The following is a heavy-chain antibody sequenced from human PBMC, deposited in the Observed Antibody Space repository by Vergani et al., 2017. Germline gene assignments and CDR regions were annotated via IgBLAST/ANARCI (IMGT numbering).Heavy chain of an antibody. V-gene: IGHV4-61*02. Sequence: QMQLQESGPGLVKPSQTLSLTCTVSGGSISSSNSYWSWIRQPAGKGLEWIGRIYTSGSTNYNPSLKSRVTISVDTSKNQFSLKLSSVTAADTAVYYCARIGYCSSTSCPPYSYMDVWGKGTTVTVSS. CDR3: ARIGYCSSTSCPPYSYMDV. CDR1: GGSISSSNSY. CDR2: IYTSGST. D-gene: IGHD2-2*01. J-gene: IGHJ6*03.